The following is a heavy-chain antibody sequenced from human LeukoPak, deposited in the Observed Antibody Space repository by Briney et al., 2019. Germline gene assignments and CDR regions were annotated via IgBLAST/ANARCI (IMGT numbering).Heavy chain of an antibody. V-gene: IGHV4-39*01. Sequence: PSETLSLTCTVSGGSISSSSYYWGWIRQPPGKGLEWIGSIYYSGSTYYNPSLKSRVTISVDTSKNQFSLKLSSVTAADTAVYYCARRWFGENPFGYWGQGTLVTVSS. CDR3: ARRWFGENPFGY. D-gene: IGHD3-10*01. J-gene: IGHJ4*02. CDR1: GGSISSSSYY. CDR2: IYYSGST.